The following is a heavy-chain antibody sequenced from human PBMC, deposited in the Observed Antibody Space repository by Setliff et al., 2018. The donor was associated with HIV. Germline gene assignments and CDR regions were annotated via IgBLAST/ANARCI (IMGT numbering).Heavy chain of an antibody. CDR2: IKQDGSEK. Sequence: GSLRLSCAASGFTFSSYWMSWVRQAPGKGLEWVANIKQDGSEKYYADSVKGRFTISRDNAKNSLFLQMNSLRAEDTAVYYCASIELAAMVPVDYWGQGTLVTVSS. CDR1: GFTFSSYW. V-gene: IGHV3-7*02. J-gene: IGHJ4*02. CDR3: ASIELAAMVPVDY. D-gene: IGHD5-18*01.